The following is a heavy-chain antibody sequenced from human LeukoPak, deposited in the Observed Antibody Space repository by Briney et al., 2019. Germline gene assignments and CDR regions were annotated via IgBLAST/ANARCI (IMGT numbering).Heavy chain of an antibody. J-gene: IGHJ4*02. Sequence: SETLSLTCTVSGGSISSGSYYWSWIRQPAGKELEWIGRIYTSGSTNYNPSLKSRVTISVDTSKNQFSLKLSSVTAADTAVYYCARVGDYLDYWGQGTLVTVSS. CDR2: IYTSGST. CDR1: GGSISSGSYY. CDR3: ARVGDYLDY. V-gene: IGHV4-61*02.